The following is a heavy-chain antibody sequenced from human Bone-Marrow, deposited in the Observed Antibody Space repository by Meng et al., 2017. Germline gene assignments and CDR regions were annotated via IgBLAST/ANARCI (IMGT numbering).Heavy chain of an antibody. CDR2: IYHSWST. CDR1: GGSISSSSC. D-gene: IGHD5-18*01. Sequence: ALPQGAGPGRRKPSTPPALTSAVAGGSISSSSCWSWVRQAPGKGLEWIGKIYHSWSTNYNPSLKIRVTISVDKSKNQFSLKLSSVTAADTAVYDCARDLVRTAMVGVFDYWGQGTLVTVSS. J-gene: IGHJ4*02. V-gene: IGHV4-4*02. CDR3: ARDLVRTAMVGVFDY.